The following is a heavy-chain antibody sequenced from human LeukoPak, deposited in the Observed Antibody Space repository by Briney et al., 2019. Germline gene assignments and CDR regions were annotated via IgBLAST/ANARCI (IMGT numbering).Heavy chain of an antibody. CDR1: GGTFSSYA. Sequence: GASVKVSCKASGGTFSSYAISWVRQAPGQGLEWMGGIIPIFGTANYAQKFQGRVTITTDESTSTAYMELSSLRSEDTAVYYCARVAAASQGWWFDPWGQGTLVTLSS. CDR3: ARVAAASQGWWFDP. CDR2: IIPIFGTA. D-gene: IGHD6-13*01. J-gene: IGHJ5*02. V-gene: IGHV1-69*05.